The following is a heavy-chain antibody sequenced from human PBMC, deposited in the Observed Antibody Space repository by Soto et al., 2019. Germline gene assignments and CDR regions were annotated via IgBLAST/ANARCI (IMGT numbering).Heavy chain of an antibody. J-gene: IGHJ4*02. CDR2: ISGSGGST. V-gene: IGHV3-23*01. CDR1: GFTFSSYA. CDR3: ANPLCPQKWLRTGAMY. D-gene: IGHD5-12*01. Sequence: GGSLRLSCAASGFTFSSYAMSWVRQAPGKGLEWVSAISGSGGSTYYADSVKGRFTISRDNSKNTLYLQMNSLRAEDTAVYYCANPLCPQKWLRTGAMYWGQGTLVTVSS.